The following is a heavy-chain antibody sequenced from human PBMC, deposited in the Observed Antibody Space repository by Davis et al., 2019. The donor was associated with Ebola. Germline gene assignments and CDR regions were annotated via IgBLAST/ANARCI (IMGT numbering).Heavy chain of an antibody. Sequence: ASVKVSCKASGYTFTSYGISWVRQAPGQGLEWMGIINPSGGSTSYAQKFQGRVTMTRDTSTSTVYMELSSLRSEDTAVYYCARGVTIFGVVITNYYYYGMDVWGKGTTVTVSS. J-gene: IGHJ6*04. CDR1: GYTFTSYG. D-gene: IGHD3-3*01. CDR3: ARGVTIFGVVITNYYYYGMDV. V-gene: IGHV1-46*01. CDR2: INPSGGST.